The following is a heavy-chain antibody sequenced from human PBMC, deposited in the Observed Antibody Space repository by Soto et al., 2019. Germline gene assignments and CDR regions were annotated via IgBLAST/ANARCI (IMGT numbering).Heavy chain of an antibody. CDR1: GGTFSSYA. CDR2: IIPIFGTA. J-gene: IGHJ6*02. CDR3: ARHVQAAGYYYGMDV. D-gene: IGHD2-2*01. V-gene: IGHV1-69*05. Sequence: QVQLVQSGAEVKKPGSSVKVSCKASGGTFSSYAISWVRQAPGQGLEWMGGIIPIFGTANYAQKFQGRVTVTXAXSSXTAYMELSSLRSEDTAVYYCARHVQAAGYYYGMDVWGQGTTVTVSS.